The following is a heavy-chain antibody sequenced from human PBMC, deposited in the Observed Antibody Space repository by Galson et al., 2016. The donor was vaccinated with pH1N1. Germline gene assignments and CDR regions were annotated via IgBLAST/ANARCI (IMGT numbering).Heavy chain of an antibody. D-gene: IGHD3-16*01. CDR1: GFTFSRYS. CDR3: ARVKEWGRGYWFDA. J-gene: IGHJ5*02. Sequence: SLRLSCAASGFTFSRYSMNWVRQAPGKGLEWVSSISSSSTNIYYADSMKGRFTISRDNAKNSLYLQMNSLRAEDTAVYYCARVKEWGRGYWFDAWGQGTLVTVSS. V-gene: IGHV3-21*01. CDR2: ISSSSTNI.